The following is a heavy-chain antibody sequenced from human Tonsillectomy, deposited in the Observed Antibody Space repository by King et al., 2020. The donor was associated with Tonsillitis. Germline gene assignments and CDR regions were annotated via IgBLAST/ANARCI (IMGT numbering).Heavy chain of an antibody. CDR1: GFTFSAYT. CDR2: ISYEVLTT. V-gene: IGHV3-30-3*01. CDR3: AREGEEYKYDSSGYRDS. D-gene: IGHD3-22*01. J-gene: IGHJ4*02. Sequence: VQLVESGGGVVQPGRSLRLSCAGSGFTFSAYTMHWVRQAPGKGLQWVALISYEVLTTYYADSVAGRFTISRDNSKNTLHLQMNSLRAADTAVYYCAREGEEYKYDSSGYRDSWGQGTLVTVSS.